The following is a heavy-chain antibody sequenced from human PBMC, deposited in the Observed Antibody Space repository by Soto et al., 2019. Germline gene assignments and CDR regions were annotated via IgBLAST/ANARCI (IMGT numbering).Heavy chain of an antibody. CDR1: GFTFSNAW. CDR2: IKSKTDGGTT. J-gene: IGHJ4*02. V-gene: IGHV3-15*01. D-gene: IGHD7-27*01. CDR3: TTDRDETGDRRSDDY. Sequence: GGSLRLSCAASGFTFSNAWMSWVRQAPGKGLEWVGRIKSKTDGGTTDYAAPVKGRFTISRDDSKNTLYLQMNSLKTEDTAVYYCTTDRDETGDRRSDDYWGQGTLVTVSS.